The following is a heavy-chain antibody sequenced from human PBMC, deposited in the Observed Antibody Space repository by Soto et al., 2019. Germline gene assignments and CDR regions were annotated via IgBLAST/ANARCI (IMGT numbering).Heavy chain of an antibody. CDR1: GDSISSDY. Sequence: XATLSLTCTVSGDSISSDYWSWIRQPPGKGLEWIGYTYYSGLTNTNPSLKSRLTISVDTSKNQFSLKLASVTAADTAVYYCARDRGSSQNLDTWGQGTLVTVSS. CDR2: TYYSGLT. V-gene: IGHV4-59*01. CDR3: ARDRGSSQNLDT. D-gene: IGHD6-13*01. J-gene: IGHJ4*02.